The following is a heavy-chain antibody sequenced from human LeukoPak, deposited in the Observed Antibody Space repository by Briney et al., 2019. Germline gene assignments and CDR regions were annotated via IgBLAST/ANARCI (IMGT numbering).Heavy chain of an antibody. D-gene: IGHD6-19*01. J-gene: IGHJ5*02. CDR2: FDPEDGET. Sequence: ASVKVSCKVSGYTLTELSMHWVRQAPGNGLEWMGGFDPEDGETIYAQKFQGRVTMTEDTSTDTAYMELSSLRSEDTAVYYCATGTIAVAGTRRIWFDPWGQGTLVTVSS. V-gene: IGHV1-24*01. CDR1: GYTLTELS. CDR3: ATGTIAVAGTRRIWFDP.